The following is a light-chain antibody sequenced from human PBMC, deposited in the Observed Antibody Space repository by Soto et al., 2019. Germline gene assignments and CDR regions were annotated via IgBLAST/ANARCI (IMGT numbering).Light chain of an antibody. CDR2: EVS. V-gene: IGLV2-14*01. J-gene: IGLJ2*01. Sequence: QSVLTQPASVSWSPGQSITISCTGTSSDVGGYNYISWYQQHPGKAPTLMIYEVSNRHSGVSNRFSGCKSGNTDSLTISGLQAEEEADYYCSSYTSSSTLVFVGGTKLTVL. CDR1: SSDVGGYNY. CDR3: SSYTSSSTLV.